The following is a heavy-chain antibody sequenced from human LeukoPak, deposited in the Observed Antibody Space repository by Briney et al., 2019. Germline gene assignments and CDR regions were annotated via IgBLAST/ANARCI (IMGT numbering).Heavy chain of an antibody. V-gene: IGHV1-46*01. J-gene: IGHJ4*02. CDR3: ARVAYDYVWGSYSHYFDY. CDR2: INPSGGST. CDR1: GYTFTSYY. D-gene: IGHD3-16*01. Sequence: GASVKDSCKASGYTFTSYYMHWLRQPPGQGLEWMGIINPSGGSTSYAQKFQGRVTMTRDTSTSTVYMELSSLRSEDTAVYYCARVAYDYVWGSYSHYFDYWGQGTLVTVSS.